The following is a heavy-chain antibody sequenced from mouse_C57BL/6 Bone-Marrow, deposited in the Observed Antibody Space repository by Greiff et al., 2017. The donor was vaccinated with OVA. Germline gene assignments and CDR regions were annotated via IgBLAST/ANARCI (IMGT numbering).Heavy chain of an antibody. CDR2: IYPGDGDT. CDR1: GYAFSSSW. V-gene: IGHV1-82*01. Sequence: VQLQQSGPELVKPGASVKISCKASGYAFSSSWMNWVKQRPGKGLEWIGRIYPGDGDTNYNGKFKGQATLTADKSSSTAYMQLSSLTSEDSAVYFCARIYYYGSFAYWGQGTLVTVSA. D-gene: IGHD1-1*01. CDR3: ARIYYYGSFAY. J-gene: IGHJ3*01.